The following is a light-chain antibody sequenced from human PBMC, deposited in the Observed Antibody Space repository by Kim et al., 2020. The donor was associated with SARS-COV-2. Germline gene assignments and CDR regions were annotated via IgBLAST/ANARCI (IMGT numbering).Light chain of an antibody. Sequence: SMALGQTARITCRGNNIGSKNVHWYQQKAGQAPVLVIYTDTTRPSGIPERFSGSNSGNTATLTISRAQAGDEADYYCLVWDSNTWVFGGGTQLTVL. J-gene: IGLJ3*02. CDR2: TDT. CDR1: NIGSKN. V-gene: IGLV3-9*01. CDR3: LVWDSNTWV.